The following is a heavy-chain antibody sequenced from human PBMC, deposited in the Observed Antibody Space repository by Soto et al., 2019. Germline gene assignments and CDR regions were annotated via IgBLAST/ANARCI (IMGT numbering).Heavy chain of an antibody. CDR3: ARVERGYYYYYMDV. J-gene: IGHJ6*03. CDR1: GGTFSSYT. CDR2: IIPNSGGT. D-gene: IGHD3-16*01. V-gene: IGHV1-2*04. Sequence: GASVKVSCKASGGTFSSYTISWVRQAPGQGLEWMGWIIPNSGGTNYAQKFQGWVTMTRDTSISTAYMELSRLRSDDTAVYYCARVERGYYYYYMDVWGKGTTVTVSS.